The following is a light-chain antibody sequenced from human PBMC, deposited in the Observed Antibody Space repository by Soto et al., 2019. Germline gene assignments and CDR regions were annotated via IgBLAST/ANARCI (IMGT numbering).Light chain of an antibody. V-gene: IGLV1-44*01. Sequence: QSVLTQPPSASGTPGQRVTISCSGRRSNVGTNLVNWYQQLPGTAPKLLIYAHIQRPSGVPDRFSGSTSGTPASLAISGLQSEDEADYYCAVWDDGLNGYVFGTGTKVT. CDR2: AHI. J-gene: IGLJ1*01. CDR1: RSNVGTNL. CDR3: AVWDDGLNGYV.